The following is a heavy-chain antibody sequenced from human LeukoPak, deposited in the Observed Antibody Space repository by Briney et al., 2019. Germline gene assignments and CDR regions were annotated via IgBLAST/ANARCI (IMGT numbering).Heavy chain of an antibody. CDR1: GGSISDSY. D-gene: IGHD5-24*01. J-gene: IGHJ4*02. Sequence: SETLSLTCSVSGGSISDSYWNWIRQPAGKGLEWLGRIYASGSTIYNPSLKSQVTMSVDTSKNQFSLKLSSVTAADTAVYYCARGDGYIQIRDLWGQGTLVTVSS. CDR3: ARGDGYIQIRDL. V-gene: IGHV4-4*07. CDR2: IYASGST.